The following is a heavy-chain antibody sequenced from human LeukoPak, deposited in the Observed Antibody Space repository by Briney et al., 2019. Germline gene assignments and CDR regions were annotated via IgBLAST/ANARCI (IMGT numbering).Heavy chain of an antibody. Sequence: GGSLRLSCAASGFTFSIYEMNWVRQAPGKGLEWLSYIGSSGATRYYADSVEGRFTVSRDNAKNSLYLQMNSLRAEDTAVYYCARYGDYSFDYWGQGTLVTVSS. V-gene: IGHV3-48*03. CDR2: IGSSGATR. D-gene: IGHD4-17*01. CDR1: GFTFSIYE. CDR3: ARYGDYSFDY. J-gene: IGHJ4*02.